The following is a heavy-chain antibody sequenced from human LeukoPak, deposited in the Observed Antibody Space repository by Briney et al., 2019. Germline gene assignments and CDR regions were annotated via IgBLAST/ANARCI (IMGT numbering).Heavy chain of an antibody. J-gene: IGHJ4*02. CDR2: IKEGGSEK. V-gene: IGHV3-7*05. Sequence: PVGSLRLSCAASGFILSSYWMSWVRQAPGKGLEWVASIKEGGSEKYYVDSVKVRFTISRDSAKNSLYLQMNSLRVEDTAVYYCVRDSDRRSDCWGQGTLVTVSS. CDR3: VRDSDRRSDC. D-gene: IGHD3-22*01. CDR1: GFILSSYW.